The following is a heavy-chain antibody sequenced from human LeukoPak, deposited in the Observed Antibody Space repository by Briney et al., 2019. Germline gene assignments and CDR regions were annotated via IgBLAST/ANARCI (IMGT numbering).Heavy chain of an antibody. CDR3: ARQLAAGNDAFDV. CDR2: INYSGST. CDR1: GGSISSYY. V-gene: IGHV4-59*08. D-gene: IGHD6-13*01. J-gene: IGHJ3*01. Sequence: SETLSLTCIVSGGSISSYYWSWIRQPPGKGLEWLGHINYSGSTNYKPSLKSRVTMSVDTSKNQFSLRLSSVTAADTAVYYCARQLAAGNDAFDVWGQGTMVTVSS.